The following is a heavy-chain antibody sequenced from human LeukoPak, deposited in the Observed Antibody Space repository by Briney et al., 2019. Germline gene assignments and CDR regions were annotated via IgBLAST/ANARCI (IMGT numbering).Heavy chain of an antibody. D-gene: IGHD2-2*01. CDR1: GGSISSGGYY. CDR3: ARDRGYCSSTSCLGLFDY. CDR2: IYYSGST. Sequence: SETLSLTCTVSGGSISSGGYYWSWIRQHPGKGLEWIGYIYYSGSTYYNPSFKSRVTISVDTSKNQFSLKLSSVTAADTAVYYCARDRGYCSSTSCLGLFDYWGQGTLVTVSS. V-gene: IGHV4-31*03. J-gene: IGHJ4*02.